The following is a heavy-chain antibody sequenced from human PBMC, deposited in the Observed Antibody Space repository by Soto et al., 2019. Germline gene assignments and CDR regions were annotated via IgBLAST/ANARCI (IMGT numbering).Heavy chain of an antibody. V-gene: IGHV4-34*01. Sequence: QLQQGGAGLLKPSETLSLTCVVSGGSFSTYYYNWIRQSPGKGLEWIGEINHSGSNNYSPSLKSRVTMSLDTSKNQVSLKLTSVTAADTAVYYCARGGSNDWQVAFDIWGQGTMVTVSS. CDR1: GGSFSTYY. J-gene: IGHJ3*02. CDR3: ARGGSNDWQVAFDI. D-gene: IGHD3-9*01. CDR2: INHSGSN.